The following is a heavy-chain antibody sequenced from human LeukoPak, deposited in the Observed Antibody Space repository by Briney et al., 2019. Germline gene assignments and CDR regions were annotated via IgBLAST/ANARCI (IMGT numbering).Heavy chain of an antibody. CDR3: AREYGDQYYFDY. CDR1: GFTVSSNY. D-gene: IGHD4-17*01. Sequence: GGSLRLSCAASGFTVSSNYMSWVRQAPGKGLEWVSVIYSGGSTYYADSVKGRFTISRDNSKNTLYLQMNSLRAEDTAVCYCAREYGDQYYFDYWGQGTLVTVSS. CDR2: IYSGGST. J-gene: IGHJ4*02. V-gene: IGHV3-66*01.